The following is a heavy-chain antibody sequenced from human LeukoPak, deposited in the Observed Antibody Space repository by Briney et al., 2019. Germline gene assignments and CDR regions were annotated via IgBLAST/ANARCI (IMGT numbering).Heavy chain of an antibody. V-gene: IGHV3-7*03. CDR2: IKQDGNEK. Sequence: GESLRLSCAASGFTFTTYWMSWVRQAPGKGLEWVANIKQDGNEKYYVDSVKGRFTISRDNSKNTLYLQMNSLRAEDTAVYYCARRAGAYSHPYDYWGQGTLVTVSS. CDR1: GFTFTTYW. CDR3: ARRAGAYSHPYDY. J-gene: IGHJ4*02. D-gene: IGHD4/OR15-4a*01.